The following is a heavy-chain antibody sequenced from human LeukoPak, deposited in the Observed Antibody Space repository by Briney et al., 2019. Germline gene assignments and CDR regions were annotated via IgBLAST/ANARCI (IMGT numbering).Heavy chain of an antibody. CDR2: INWNGGST. CDR3: ARDRYLGGSRAFDI. D-gene: IGHD1-26*01. J-gene: IGHJ3*02. Sequence: GGSLRLSCAASGFTFDDYGMSWVRQAPGKGLEWVSGINWNGGSTGYADAVKGRFTISRDNTKKAMYLQMNSLKAEDTALYYCARDRYLGGSRAFDIWGQGTMVPVSS. CDR1: GFTFDDYG. V-gene: IGHV3-20*04.